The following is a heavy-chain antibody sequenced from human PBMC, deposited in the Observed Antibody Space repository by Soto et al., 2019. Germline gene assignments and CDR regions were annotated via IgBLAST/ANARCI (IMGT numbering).Heavy chain of an antibody. Sequence: LSLTCAVSGGSISSGGYSWSWIRQPPGKGLEYIGYIYESGSTYYNPSLKSRVTISMDRSSNQFSLRLTSVTAADTAVYYCAREGGGFSGNWFDPWGQETQVTVSS. J-gene: IGHJ5*02. D-gene: IGHD3-10*01. V-gene: IGHV4-30-2*01. CDR1: GGSISSGGYS. CDR3: AREGGGFSGNWFDP. CDR2: IYESGST.